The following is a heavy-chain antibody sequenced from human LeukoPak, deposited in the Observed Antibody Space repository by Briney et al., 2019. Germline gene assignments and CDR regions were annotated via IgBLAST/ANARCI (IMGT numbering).Heavy chain of an antibody. Sequence: SETLSLTCAVYGGSFSGYYWSWIRQSPGEGQEWIGEINNSGVTNCNPSLKSRVTLSVDTSKNQFSLRLRSVTAAHTAVYSSARRLVESSASKVIDHWGQGTLVTVSS. D-gene: IGHD2-2*01. J-gene: IGHJ4*02. CDR3: ARRLVESSASKVIDH. CDR2: INNSGVT. V-gene: IGHV4-34*01. CDR1: GGSFSGYY.